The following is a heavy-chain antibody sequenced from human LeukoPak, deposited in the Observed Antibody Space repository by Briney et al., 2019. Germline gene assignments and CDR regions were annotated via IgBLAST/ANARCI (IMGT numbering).Heavy chain of an antibody. CDR1: GYTFTSYG. Sequence: GASVKVSCKASGYTFTSYGISWVRQAPGQGLEWMGWISAYNGNTHYAQKLQGRVTITADESTSTAYMVLSSLRSEDTAVYYCASPKRGGSGTYYRSTRNYFDYWGQGTLVTVSS. J-gene: IGHJ4*02. D-gene: IGHD3-10*01. CDR2: ISAYNGNT. CDR3: ASPKRGGSGTYYRSTRNYFDY. V-gene: IGHV1-18*01.